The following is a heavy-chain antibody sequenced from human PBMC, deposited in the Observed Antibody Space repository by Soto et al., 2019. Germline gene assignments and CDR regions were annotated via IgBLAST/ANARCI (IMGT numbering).Heavy chain of an antibody. Sequence: QVQLVQSGAEVKKPGSSVKVSCKASGGTFSSYTISWVRQAPGQGLEWMGRIIPILGIANYAQKFQGRVTITADKSTSTAYMELSSLRSEDTAVYYCARGKGAYGDDITPAPFAYWGQGTLVTVSS. V-gene: IGHV1-69*02. CDR1: GGTFSSYT. CDR3: ARGKGAYGDDITPAPFAY. J-gene: IGHJ4*02. D-gene: IGHD4-17*01. CDR2: IIPILGIA.